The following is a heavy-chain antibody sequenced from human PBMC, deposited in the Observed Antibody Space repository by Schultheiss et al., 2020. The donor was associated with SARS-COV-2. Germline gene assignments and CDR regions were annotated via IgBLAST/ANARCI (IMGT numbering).Heavy chain of an antibody. CDR1: GGSVSSGSYY. CDR2: IYYSGST. CDR3: ARHSSSGSYFDY. J-gene: IGHJ4*02. D-gene: IGHD6-19*01. Sequence: SETLSLTCTVSGGSVSSGSYYWSWIRQPAGKGLEWIGYIYYSGSTNYNPSLKSRVTISVDTSKNQFSLKLSSVTAADTAVYYCARHSSSGSYFDYWGQGTLVTVSS. V-gene: IGHV4-61*10.